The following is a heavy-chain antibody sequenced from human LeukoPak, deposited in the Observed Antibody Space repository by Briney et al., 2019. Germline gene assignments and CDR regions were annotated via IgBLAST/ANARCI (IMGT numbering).Heavy chain of an antibody. CDR3: ARDRIAAAGGYWYFDL. J-gene: IGHJ2*01. Sequence: SETLSLTCTVSGGSISSYYWSWIRQPPGKGLEWIGYIYYSGSTNYNPSLKGRVTISVDTSKNQFSLKLSSVTAADTAVYYCARDRIAAAGGYWYFDLWGRGTLVTVSS. V-gene: IGHV4-59*01. CDR1: GGSISSYY. CDR2: IYYSGST. D-gene: IGHD6-13*01.